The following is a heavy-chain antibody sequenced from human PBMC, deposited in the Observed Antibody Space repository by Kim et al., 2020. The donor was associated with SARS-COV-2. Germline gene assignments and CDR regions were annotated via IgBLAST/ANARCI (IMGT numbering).Heavy chain of an antibody. D-gene: IGHD7-27*01. V-gene: IGHV3-49*04. J-gene: IGHJ4*02. Sequence: GGSLRLSCTASGFTFGDYAMNWVRQAPGKGLEWVGFIRSKAYGGTTEYAASVKGRFTISRDDSKSIAYLQMNSLKTEDTAVYYCTRVKLTVFDYWGQGTLVTVSS. CDR2: IRSKAYGGTT. CDR3: TRVKLTVFDY. CDR1: GFTFGDYA.